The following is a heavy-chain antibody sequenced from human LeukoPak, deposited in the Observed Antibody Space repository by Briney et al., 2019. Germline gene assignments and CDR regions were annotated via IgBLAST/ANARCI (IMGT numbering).Heavy chain of an antibody. CDR2: INHSGST. CDR1: GGSFSGYY. D-gene: IGHD2-15*01. CDR3: ARAAAVVVAAKHYYYGMDV. V-gene: IGHV4-34*01. Sequence: SETLSLTCAVCGGSFSGYYWSWIRQPPGKGLEWIGEINHSGSTNYNPSLKSRVTISVDTSKNQFSLKLSSVTAADTAVYYCARAAAVVVAAKHYYYGMDVWGKGTTVTVSS. J-gene: IGHJ6*04.